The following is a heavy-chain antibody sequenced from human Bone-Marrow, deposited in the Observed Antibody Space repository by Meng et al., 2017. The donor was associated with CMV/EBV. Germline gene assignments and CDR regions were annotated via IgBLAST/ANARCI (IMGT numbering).Heavy chain of an antibody. J-gene: IGHJ4*02. Sequence: GESLKISCAASGFTFSSYAMHWVRQAPGKGLEWVAVISYDGSNKYYADSVKGRFTISRDNSKNTLYLQMNSLRAEDTAVYYCARDQGPRKNENDSSQSPWVWGQGTLVTVSS. D-gene: IGHD3-22*01. CDR1: GFTFSSYA. CDR3: ARDQGPRKNENDSSQSPWV. V-gene: IGHV3-30*04. CDR2: ISYDGSNK.